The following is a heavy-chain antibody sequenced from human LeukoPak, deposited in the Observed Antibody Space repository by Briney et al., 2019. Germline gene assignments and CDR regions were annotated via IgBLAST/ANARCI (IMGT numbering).Heavy chain of an antibody. V-gene: IGHV4-38-2*02. D-gene: IGHD3-22*01. CDR2: IYHSGST. CDR3: ARDYYDSSGYYGY. CDR1: GYSISSGYY. J-gene: IGHJ4*02. Sequence: SETLSLTCTVSGYSISSGYYWCWIRQPPGKGLEWIGIIYHSGSTYYNPSLKSRVTISVDTSKNQFSLKLSSVTAADTAVYYCARDYYDSSGYYGYWGQGTLVTVSS.